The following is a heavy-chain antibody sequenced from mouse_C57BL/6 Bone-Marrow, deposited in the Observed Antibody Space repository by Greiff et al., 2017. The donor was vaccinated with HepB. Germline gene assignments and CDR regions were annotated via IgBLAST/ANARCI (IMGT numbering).Heavy chain of an antibody. V-gene: IGHV6-3*01. CDR3: TGAYGYDGAY. CDR2: IRLKSDNYAT. D-gene: IGHD2-2*01. CDR1: GFTFSNYW. J-gene: IGHJ3*01. Sequence: EVQGVESGGGLVQPGGSMKLSCVASGFTFSNYWMNWVRQSPEKGLEWVAQIRLKSDNYATHYAESVKGRFTISRDDSKSSVYLQMNNLRAEDTRIYYCTGAYGYDGAYWGQGTLVTVSA.